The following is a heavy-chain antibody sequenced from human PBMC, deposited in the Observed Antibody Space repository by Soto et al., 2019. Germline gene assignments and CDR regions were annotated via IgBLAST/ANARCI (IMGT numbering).Heavy chain of an antibody. CDR3: ALLGSNSPPFDY. Sequence: ASVKGSCKASGYTFTSYYMHWVRQAPGQGLEWMGIINPSGGSTSYAQKFQGRVTMTRDTSTSTVYMELSSLRSEDTAVYYCALLGSNSPPFDYWGQGTLVTVSS. J-gene: IGHJ4*02. D-gene: IGHD4-4*01. V-gene: IGHV1-46*01. CDR2: INPSGGST. CDR1: GYTFTSYY.